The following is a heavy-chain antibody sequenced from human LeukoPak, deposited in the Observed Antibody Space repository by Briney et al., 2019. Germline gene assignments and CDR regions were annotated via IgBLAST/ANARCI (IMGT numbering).Heavy chain of an antibody. D-gene: IGHD3-22*01. CDR1: GFTFSSYW. Sequence: GGSLRLSCAASGFTFSSYWMSWVRQAPGKGLEWVANIKKDGSEKYYVDSVKGRFTISRDNAKTSLYLQMNSLRAEDTAVYYCARDPDSSGYYYYFDYWGQGTLVTVSS. CDR2: IKKDGSEK. CDR3: ARDPDSSGYYYYFDY. V-gene: IGHV3-7*01. J-gene: IGHJ4*02.